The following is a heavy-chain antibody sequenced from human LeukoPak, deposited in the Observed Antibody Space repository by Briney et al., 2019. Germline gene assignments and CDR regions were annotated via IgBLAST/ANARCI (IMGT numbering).Heavy chain of an antibody. CDR3: ARGHDIVIVPAVTMVGIVDY. J-gene: IGHJ4*02. D-gene: IGHD2-2*01. CDR2: INPSGGST. Sequence: ASVKVSCKTSGYTLTNRYMHWVRQAPGQGLEWVGIINPSGGSTTYAQKFQGRITLPRDTSTSTVYMELSSLKSEDTALYYCARGHDIVIVPAVTMVGIVDYWGQGTLVTVSS. CDR1: GYTLTNRY. V-gene: IGHV1-46*01.